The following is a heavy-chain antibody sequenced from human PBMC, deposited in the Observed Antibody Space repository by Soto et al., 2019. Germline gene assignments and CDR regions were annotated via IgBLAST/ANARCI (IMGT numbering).Heavy chain of an antibody. CDR3: ARASPPKNRGWYYGAFDI. V-gene: IGHV3-30-3*01. D-gene: IGHD6-19*01. Sequence: QVQLVESGGGVVQPGRSLRLSCAASGFTFSSYAMHWVRQAPGKGLEWVAVISYDGSNKYYEDSVKGRFTISRDNSKNEQYLQMNSLRAEDTALYYCARASPPKNRGWYYGAFDIWGQGTMVTVSS. J-gene: IGHJ3*02. CDR2: ISYDGSNK. CDR1: GFTFSSYA.